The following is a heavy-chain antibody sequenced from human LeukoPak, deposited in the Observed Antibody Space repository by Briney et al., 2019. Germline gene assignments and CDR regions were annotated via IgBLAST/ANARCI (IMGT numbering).Heavy chain of an antibody. CDR2: INPNSGGT. Sequence: GASVKVSCKASGYTFTGYYMHWVRQAPGQGLEWMGRINPNSGGTNYAQKFQGRVTMTRDTSISTAYMELSRLRSDDTALYYCARDRFVVVPAVTKSGRFDPWGQGTLVTLSS. D-gene: IGHD2-2*01. J-gene: IGHJ5*02. V-gene: IGHV1-2*06. CDR3: ARDRFVVVPAVTKSGRFDP. CDR1: GYTFTGYY.